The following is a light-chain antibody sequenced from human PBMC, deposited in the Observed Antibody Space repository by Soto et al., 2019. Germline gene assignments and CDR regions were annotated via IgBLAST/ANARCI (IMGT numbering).Light chain of an antibody. CDR3: QQYGSSPT. J-gene: IGKJ4*01. Sequence: EIVLTQSPGTLSLSPGERATLSCRASQSVSSSYLAWYQQKPGQAPRLLIYCASSRATGIPDRFSGSGSGTDFTLTISRLEPEDFAVYYCQQYGSSPTFGGGTKGEIK. CDR1: QSVSSSY. CDR2: CAS. V-gene: IGKV3-20*01.